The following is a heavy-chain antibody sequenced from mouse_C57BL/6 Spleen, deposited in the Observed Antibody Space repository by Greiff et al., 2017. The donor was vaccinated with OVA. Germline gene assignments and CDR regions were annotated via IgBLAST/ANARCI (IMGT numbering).Heavy chain of an antibody. CDR3: ARMRKDYFDY. Sequence: EVKLQESGPGLAKPSQTLSLTCSVTGYSITSDYWTWIRKFPGNKLEYMGYISYSGSTYYNPSLKSRISITRDTSKNQYYLQLNSVTTEDTATYYCARMRKDYFDYWGQGTTLTVSS. J-gene: IGHJ2*01. CDR2: ISYSGST. CDR1: GYSITSDY. V-gene: IGHV3-8*01.